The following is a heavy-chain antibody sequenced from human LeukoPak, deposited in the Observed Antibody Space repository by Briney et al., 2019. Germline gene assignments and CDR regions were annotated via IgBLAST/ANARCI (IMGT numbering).Heavy chain of an antibody. J-gene: IGHJ4*02. CDR3: ARDFDSSGPFDY. CDR2: ISYDGSDK. Sequence: GGSLRLSCAASGFTFSSYAMHWVRQAPGKGLEWVAVISYDGSDKYYADSVKGRFTISRDNSKNTLYLQMNSLRAEDTAVYYCARDFDSSGPFDYWGQGTLVTVSS. V-gene: IGHV3-30-3*01. CDR1: GFTFSSYA. D-gene: IGHD3-22*01.